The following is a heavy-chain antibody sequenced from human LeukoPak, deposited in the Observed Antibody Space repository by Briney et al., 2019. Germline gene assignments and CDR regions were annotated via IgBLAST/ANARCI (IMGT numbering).Heavy chain of an antibody. J-gene: IGHJ4*02. Sequence: GGSLRLSCAASGFTFSIYNMNWVRQAPGKGLEWVSSISSSSSYIYYADSVKGRFTISRDNAKNSLYLQMNCLRAEDTAVYYCARLTTTVTTPFDYWGQGTLVTVSS. CDR1: GFTFSIYN. CDR3: ARLTTTVTTPFDY. V-gene: IGHV3-21*01. CDR2: ISSSSSYI. D-gene: IGHD4-11*01.